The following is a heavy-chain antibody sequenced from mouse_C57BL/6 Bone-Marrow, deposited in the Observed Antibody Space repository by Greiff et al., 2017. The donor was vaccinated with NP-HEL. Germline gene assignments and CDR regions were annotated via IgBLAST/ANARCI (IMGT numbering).Heavy chain of an antibody. CDR2: IYPGNSDT. CDR3: TRSLYARENY. J-gene: IGHJ2*01. V-gene: IGHV1-5*01. D-gene: IGHD1-1*01. Sequence: EVQLQQSGTVLARPGASVKMSCKTSGYTFTSYWMHWVKQRPGQGLAWIGAIYPGNSDTSYNQKFKGQAKLTAVTSASTAYMELSSLTNEDSAVYYCTRSLYARENYWGQGTTLTVSS. CDR1: GYTFTSYW.